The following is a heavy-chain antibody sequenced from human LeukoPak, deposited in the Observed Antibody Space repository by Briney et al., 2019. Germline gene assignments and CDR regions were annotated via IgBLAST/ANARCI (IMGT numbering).Heavy chain of an antibody. Sequence: KPSETLSLTRAVSDYSISSGYYWGWIRQPPGKGLEWIGSIYHSWTTYCNPSLKSRVTISVDTSKNQFSLKLSSVTAADTAVYYCARHPTSGSYSWGQGTLVTVSS. CDR1: DYSISSGYY. D-gene: IGHD1-26*01. CDR2: IYHSWTT. CDR3: ARHPTSGSYS. V-gene: IGHV4-38-2*01. J-gene: IGHJ4*02.